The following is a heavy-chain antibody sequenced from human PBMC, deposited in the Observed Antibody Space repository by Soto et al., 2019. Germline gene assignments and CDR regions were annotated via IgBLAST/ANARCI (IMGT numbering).Heavy chain of an antibody. V-gene: IGHV1-46*01. CDR1: GYSFTAYY. CDR2: INLSAGST. D-gene: IGHD2-2*01. J-gene: IGHJ6*02. Sequence: ASVKVSCKASGYSFTAYYIQWVRQAPGQGLEWMGEINLSAGSTYYIQKFQGRVTMTWDMSTSTVFMELRGLRSEDAAVYYCARGDGRYAGRWDYCYGMDVWGQGTTVTVSS. CDR3: ARGDGRYAGRWDYCYGMDV.